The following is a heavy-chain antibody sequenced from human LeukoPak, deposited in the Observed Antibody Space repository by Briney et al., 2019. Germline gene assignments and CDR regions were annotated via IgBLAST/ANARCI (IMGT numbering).Heavy chain of an antibody. V-gene: IGHV4-59*01. J-gene: IGHJ4*02. D-gene: IGHD1-7*01. CDR3: ARNDWTYGGYFDY. CDR2: IYYSGST. CDR1: GGSISSYY. Sequence: PSETLSLTCTVSGGSISSYYWSWIRQPPGKGLEWIGYIYYSGSTNYNPSLKSRLTMSVDTSKNQLSLRLSSVTAADTAVYYCARNDWTYGGYFDYWGQRTLVTVSS.